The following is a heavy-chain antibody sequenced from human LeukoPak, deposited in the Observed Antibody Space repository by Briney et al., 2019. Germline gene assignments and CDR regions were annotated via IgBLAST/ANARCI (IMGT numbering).Heavy chain of an antibody. D-gene: IGHD3-3*01. V-gene: IGHV4-59*01. CDR2: IYYSGST. Sequence: SETLSLTCTVSGGSISSYYWSWIRQPPGKGLEWIGYIYYSGSTNHNPSLKSRVTISVDTSKNQFSLKLSSVTAADTAVYYCARGHHPYYDFWSGYYTGIGQDAFDIWGQGTMVTVSS. J-gene: IGHJ3*02. CDR1: GGSISSYY. CDR3: ARGHHPYYDFWSGYYTGIGQDAFDI.